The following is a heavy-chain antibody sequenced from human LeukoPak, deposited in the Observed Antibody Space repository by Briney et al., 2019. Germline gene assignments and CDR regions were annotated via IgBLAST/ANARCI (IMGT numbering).Heavy chain of an antibody. D-gene: IGHD6-13*01. J-gene: IGHJ2*01. CDR2: ISGSGDST. CDR3: AKSRSIAAAGSWYFDL. CDR1: GFTFSSYA. Sequence: GGSLRLSCAASGFTFSSYAMSWVRQAPGKGLEWVSAISGSGDSTYYADSVKGRFTISRDNSKNTLYLQMNSLRTEDTAVYYCAKSRSIAAAGSWYFDLWGRGTLVTVSS. V-gene: IGHV3-23*01.